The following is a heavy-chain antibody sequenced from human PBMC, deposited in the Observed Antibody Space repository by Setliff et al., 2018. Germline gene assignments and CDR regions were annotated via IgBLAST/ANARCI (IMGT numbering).Heavy chain of an antibody. CDR2: INAGNGNT. V-gene: IGHV1-3*01. CDR3: ARAQKSRYCSSTSCYFSLDP. D-gene: IGHD2-2*01. J-gene: IGHJ5*02. CDR1: GYTFTSYA. Sequence: GASVKVSCKASGYTFTSYAMHWVRQAPGQRLEWMGWINAGNGNTKYSQKFQGRVTITRDTSASTAYMELSSLRSEDTAVYYCARAQKSRYCSSTSCYFSLDPWGQGTLVTVSS.